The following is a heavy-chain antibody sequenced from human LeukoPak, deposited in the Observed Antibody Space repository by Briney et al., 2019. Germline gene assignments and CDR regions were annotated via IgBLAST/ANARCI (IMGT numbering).Heavy chain of an antibody. CDR1: GFTFSYYG. D-gene: IGHD2-21*01. Sequence: GGSLRLSCAASGFTFSYYGMSWVRQTLGKGLEWVSGFGHNGGITYADSVKGRFTISRDNSKNSLYLQMNSLRVEDTAVYFCAKQAGWGGYFYFLPFDFWGQGTLVTVSS. CDR3: AKQAGWGGYFYFLPFDF. V-gene: IGHV3-23*01. CDR2: FGHNGGIT. J-gene: IGHJ4*02.